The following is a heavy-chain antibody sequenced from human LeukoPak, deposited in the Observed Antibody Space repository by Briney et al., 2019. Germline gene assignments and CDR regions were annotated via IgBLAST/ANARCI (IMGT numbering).Heavy chain of an antibody. Sequence: GGSLRLSCAASGFTFSTYSMNWVRQAPGKGLEWVSSISSSSYIYYADSVKGRFTISRHNAKNSLYLQMNSLRAEDTAVYYCAKPLAVAPYYFDYWGQGTLVTVSS. CDR1: GFTFSTYS. V-gene: IGHV3-21*01. CDR2: ISSSSYI. D-gene: IGHD6-19*01. J-gene: IGHJ4*02. CDR3: AKPLAVAPYYFDY.